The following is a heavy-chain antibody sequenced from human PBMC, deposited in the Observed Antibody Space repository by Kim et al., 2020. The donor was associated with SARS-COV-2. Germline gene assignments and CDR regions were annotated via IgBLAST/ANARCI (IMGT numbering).Heavy chain of an antibody. CDR3: ARYRLGREATDS. CDR1: GASIGEYY. Sequence: SETLSLTCTVSGASIGEYYWSWIRQPPGEGLEWIGYIHHSGHTSYNPSLWSRVTLSIDPSKNQFSLNLKSVTAADTAVYFCARYRLGREATDSCGGGTLV. J-gene: IGHJ4*02. V-gene: IGHV4-59*08. CDR2: IHHSGHT. D-gene: IGHD1-1*01.